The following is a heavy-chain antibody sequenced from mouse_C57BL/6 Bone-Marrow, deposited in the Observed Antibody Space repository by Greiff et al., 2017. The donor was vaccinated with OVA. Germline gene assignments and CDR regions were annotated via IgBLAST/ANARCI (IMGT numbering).Heavy chain of an antibody. Sequence: EVMLVESGGDLVKPGGSLKLSCAASGFTFSSYGMSWVRQTPDKRLEWVATISSGGSYTYYPDSVKGRFTISRDNAKNTLYLQMSSLKSEDTAMYYCARHYADFDYWGQGTTLTVSS. CDR1: GFTFSSYG. J-gene: IGHJ2*01. CDR3: ARHYADFDY. V-gene: IGHV5-6*02. D-gene: IGHD1-1*02. CDR2: ISSGGSYT.